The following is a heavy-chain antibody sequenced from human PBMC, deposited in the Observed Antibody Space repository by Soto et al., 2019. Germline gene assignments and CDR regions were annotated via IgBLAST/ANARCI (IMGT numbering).Heavy chain of an antibody. CDR2: ISDSGGST. CDR3: AKDPQSSGWYHY. Sequence: EVQLLESGGGLVQPGGSLRLSCAASGFTFSSYAMSWVRQAPGKGLEWVSAISDSGGSTYYADSVKGRFTISRDNSKNTLYLQMNSLRAEDTAVYYCAKDPQSSGWYHYWGQGTLVTVSS. V-gene: IGHV3-23*01. D-gene: IGHD6-19*01. J-gene: IGHJ4*02. CDR1: GFTFSSYA.